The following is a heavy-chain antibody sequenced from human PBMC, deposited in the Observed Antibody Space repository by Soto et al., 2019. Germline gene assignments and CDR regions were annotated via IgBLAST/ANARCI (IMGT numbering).Heavy chain of an antibody. J-gene: IGHJ5*02. CDR1: GGSVSSGSYY. D-gene: IGHD6-13*01. CDR3: ARVCGGRMGGAAQQLVGNNWFDP. CDR2: IYHSGST. V-gene: IGHV4-61*01. Sequence: SETLSLTCTVSGGSVSSGSYYWSWIRQPPGKGLEWIGYIYHSGSTNYNPSLKSRVTISVDTSKNQFSLKLSSVTAADTAVYYCARVCGGRMGGAAQQLVGNNWFDPWGQGTLVTVSS.